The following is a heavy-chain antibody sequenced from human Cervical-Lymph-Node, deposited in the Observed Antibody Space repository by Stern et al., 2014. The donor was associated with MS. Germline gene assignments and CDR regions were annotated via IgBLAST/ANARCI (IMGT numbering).Heavy chain of an antibody. J-gene: IGHJ1*01. Sequence: VHLVESGAEVKKPGSSVKVSCKASGGTFSSYAISWVRQAPGQGLEWMGGIIPIFGTANYAQKFQGRVTITADESTSTAYMELSSLRSEDTAVYYCASSDGLRPNTQYFQHWGQGTLVTVSS. CDR3: ASSDGLRPNTQYFQH. V-gene: IGHV1-69*01. CDR1: GGTFSSYA. D-gene: IGHD4-17*01. CDR2: IIPIFGTA.